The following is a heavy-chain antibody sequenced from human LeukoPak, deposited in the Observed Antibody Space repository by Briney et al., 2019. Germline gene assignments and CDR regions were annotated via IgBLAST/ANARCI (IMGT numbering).Heavy chain of an antibody. CDR3: ARRDCGGDCYSGVKIDY. CDR1: GGSISSSTSY. J-gene: IGHJ4*02. Sequence: PSETLSLTCTVSGGSISSSTSYWGWIRQPPGKGLEWIGSSYYSGSTYYNPSLKSRVTISVDTSKKQFSLKLSPVTAADTAVYYCARRDCGGDCYSGVKIDYWGQGTLVTVSS. V-gene: IGHV4-39*01. D-gene: IGHD2-21*01. CDR2: SYYSGST.